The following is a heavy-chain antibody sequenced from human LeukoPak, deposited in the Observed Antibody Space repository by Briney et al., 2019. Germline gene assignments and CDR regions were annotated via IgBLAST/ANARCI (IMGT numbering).Heavy chain of an antibody. CDR2: TYYRSKWYN. Sequence: SQTLSLTCAISGDSVSSNSASWHWIRQSPSRGLEWLGRTYYRSKWYNDYAVSVKSRITINPDTSKNQFSLQLKSVSPEDTAMYWCAREGVAGDNWFDPWGQGTLVTVSS. V-gene: IGHV6-1*01. J-gene: IGHJ5*02. CDR1: GDSVSSNSAS. D-gene: IGHD6-19*01. CDR3: AREGVAGDNWFDP.